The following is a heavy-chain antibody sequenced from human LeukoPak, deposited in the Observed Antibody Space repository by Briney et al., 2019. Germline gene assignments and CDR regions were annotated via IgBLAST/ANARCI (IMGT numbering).Heavy chain of an antibody. CDR3: AKDGNYYDSSRAATHDNWFDP. J-gene: IGHJ5*02. Sequence: GGSLRLSCATSGFTFSNAWMNWVRQAPGKGLEWVSAISGSSGSTYYADSVKGRFTISRDNSKNTLYLQMNSLRAEDTAVYYCAKDGNYYDSSRAATHDNWFDPWGQGTLVTVSS. D-gene: IGHD3-22*01. CDR2: ISGSSGST. V-gene: IGHV3-23*01. CDR1: GFTFSNAW.